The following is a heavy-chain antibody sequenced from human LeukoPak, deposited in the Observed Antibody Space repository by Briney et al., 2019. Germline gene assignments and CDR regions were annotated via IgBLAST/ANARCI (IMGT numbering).Heavy chain of an antibody. CDR2: INTSGSS. CDR1: GGSISSYY. CDR3: ARKGGGPRWLDP. Sequence: QPSETLSLTCTVSGGSISSYYWSWIRQPAGKGLEWIGRINTSGSSNYNPSLRSRVTMSVDTSKNQFSLNLGSVTAADTAVYYCARKGGGPRWLDPWGQGTLVTVSS. J-gene: IGHJ5*02. D-gene: IGHD6-25*01. V-gene: IGHV4-4*07.